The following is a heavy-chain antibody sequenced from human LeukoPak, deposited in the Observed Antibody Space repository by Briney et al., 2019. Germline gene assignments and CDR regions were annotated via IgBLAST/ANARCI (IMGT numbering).Heavy chain of an antibody. CDR2: IRTKANGDTT. D-gene: IGHD3-22*01. V-gene: IGHV3-49*04. J-gene: IGHJ3*02. Sequence: GGSLRLSCTASGFTFGDYAMTWVRQAPGMGLEWIGIIRTKANGDTTEYAASVKGRFTISRDDSKSIAYLQMNSLTTEDTAVYYCTRDFYYDSSGHKGDDAFESWGQGTMVTVSS. CDR3: TRDFYYDSSGHKGDDAFES. CDR1: GFTFGDYA.